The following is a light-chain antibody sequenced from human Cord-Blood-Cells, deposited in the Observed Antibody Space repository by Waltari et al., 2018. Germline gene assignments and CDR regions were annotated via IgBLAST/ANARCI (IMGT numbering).Light chain of an antibody. CDR3: QQYYSYPRT. Sequence: AIRMTQSPSSFSASTGDRVTITCRASQGISSYLAWYQQKPGKAPKLLIYAASTLQSGVPSRFSGSGSGTDFTLTISCLQSEDFATYYCQQYYSYPRTFGQGTKVENK. CDR2: AAS. J-gene: IGKJ1*01. V-gene: IGKV1-8*01. CDR1: QGISSY.